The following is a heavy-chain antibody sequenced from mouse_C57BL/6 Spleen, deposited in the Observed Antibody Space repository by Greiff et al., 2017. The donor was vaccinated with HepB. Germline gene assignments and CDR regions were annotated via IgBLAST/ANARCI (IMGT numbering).Heavy chain of an antibody. D-gene: IGHD2-5*01. J-gene: IGHJ3*01. CDR2: IYPGSGSI. V-gene: IGHV1-55*01. CDR3: ARENYSNSAWFAY. Sequence: QVQLQQPGAELVKPGASVKMSCKASGYTFTSYWITWVKQRPGQGLEWIGDIYPGSGSINYNEKFKSKATLTVDTSSSTAYMQLSSLTSEDSAVYYCARENYSNSAWFAYWGQGTLVTVSA. CDR1: GYTFTSYW.